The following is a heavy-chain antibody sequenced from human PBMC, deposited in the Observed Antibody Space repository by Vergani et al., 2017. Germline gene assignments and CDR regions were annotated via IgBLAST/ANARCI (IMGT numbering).Heavy chain of an antibody. CDR3: ARNGGRLYDFWSGRGSGMDV. D-gene: IGHD3-3*01. CDR1: GFTVSSNY. CDR2: ISSSGSTI. V-gene: IGHV3-11*01. J-gene: IGHJ6*02. Sequence: VQLVESGGGLVQPGGSLRLSCAASGFTVSSNYMSWARQAPGKGLEWVSYISSSGSTIYYADSVKGRFTISRDNAKNSLYLQMNSLRAEDTAVYYCARNGGRLYDFWSGRGSGMDVWGQGTTVTVSS.